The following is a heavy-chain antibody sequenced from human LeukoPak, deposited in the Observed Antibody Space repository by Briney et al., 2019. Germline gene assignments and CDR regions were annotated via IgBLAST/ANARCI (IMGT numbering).Heavy chain of an antibody. CDR1: GXSISSYY. CDR3: ARDARGAFDI. V-gene: IGHV4-59*01. J-gene: IGHJ3*02. Sequence: PSETLSPTWTVSGXSISSYYWSWIRQPPGKGLEWIAYIYYSGSTNYYPSLKSRVTISVDTSRNQFSLKLSSVTAADTAVYYCARDARGAFDIWGQGTMVTVSS. D-gene: IGHD3-10*01. CDR2: IYYSGST.